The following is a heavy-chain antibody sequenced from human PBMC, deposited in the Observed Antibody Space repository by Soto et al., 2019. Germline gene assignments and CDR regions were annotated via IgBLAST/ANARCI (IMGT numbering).Heavy chain of an antibody. CDR3: AIVRPTNNWYSFDV. D-gene: IGHD1-1*01. CDR1: GGSLSSGTSY. CDR2: MYYTGTT. J-gene: IGHJ3*01. V-gene: IGHV4-39*01. Sequence: QLRLQESGPGLVRPSEPLSLTCTVSGGSLSSGTSYWGWIRQSPGKGLEWVGSMYYTGTTDYNSSLKSRATISVDMSKNQFSLKLSSVTAADTAVYFCAIVRPTNNWYSFDVWGQGSLVTVS.